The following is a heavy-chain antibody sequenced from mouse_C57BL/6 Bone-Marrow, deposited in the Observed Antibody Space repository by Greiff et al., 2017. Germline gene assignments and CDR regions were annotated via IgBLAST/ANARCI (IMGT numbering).Heavy chain of an antibody. CDR3: VRSPSYYFDY. V-gene: IGHV10-1*01. J-gene: IGHJ2*01. Sequence: EVNVVESGGGLVQPKGSLKLSCAASGFSFNTYAMNWVRQAPGKGLEWVARIRSKSNNYATYYADSVKDRFTISRDDSESMLYLQMNNLKTEDTAMYYCVRSPSYYFDYWGQGTTLTVSS. CDR2: IRSKSNNYAT. CDR1: GFSFNTYA.